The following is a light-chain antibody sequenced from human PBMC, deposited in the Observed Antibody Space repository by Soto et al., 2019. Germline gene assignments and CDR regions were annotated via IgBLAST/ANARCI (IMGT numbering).Light chain of an antibody. CDR2: GAS. V-gene: IGKV3-20*01. J-gene: IGKJ1*01. CDR1: QSGSSSF. Sequence: EIVLTQSPGTLSWSPGERATLSCRARQSGSSSFLAWYQQKPGQAPRLLIYGASSRATGIPDRFSGSGSGTDVTLTISRLEPEDIAVYYCQQEGSPPPWTLGQGPKAEIK. CDR3: QQEGSPPPWT.